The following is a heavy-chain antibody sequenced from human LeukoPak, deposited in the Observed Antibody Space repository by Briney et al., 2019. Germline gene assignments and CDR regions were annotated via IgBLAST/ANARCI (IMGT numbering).Heavy chain of an antibody. Sequence: PGGSLRLSCAASGFTFSSYWMHWVRQAPGKGLVCVSRISSDGRTTNCADSVKGRFAISRDNAKNTLYLEMNSVRDECTAVYYCCSGTYYSDYWGQGTLVTVSS. CDR2: ISSDGRTT. CDR3: CSGTYYSDY. V-gene: IGHV3-74*01. D-gene: IGHD3-10*02. CDR1: GFTFSSYW. J-gene: IGHJ4*01.